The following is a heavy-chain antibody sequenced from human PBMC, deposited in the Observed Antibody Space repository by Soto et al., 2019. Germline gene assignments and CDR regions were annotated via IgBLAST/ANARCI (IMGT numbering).Heavy chain of an antibody. Sequence: GESLKISCKGSGYSFTSYWIGWVRQMPGKGLEWMGIIYPGDSDTRYSPSFQGQVTISADKSISTAYLQWSSLKASDTAMYYCARHTYDSSGYPATLDYWGQGTLVTVSS. CDR1: GYSFTSYW. V-gene: IGHV5-51*01. CDR3: ARHTYDSSGYPATLDY. D-gene: IGHD3-22*01. CDR2: IYPGDSDT. J-gene: IGHJ4*02.